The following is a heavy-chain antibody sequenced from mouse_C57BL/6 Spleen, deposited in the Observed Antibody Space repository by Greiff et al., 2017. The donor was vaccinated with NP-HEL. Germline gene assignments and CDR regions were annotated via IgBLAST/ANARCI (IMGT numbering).Heavy chain of an antibody. CDR2: IDPENGDT. J-gene: IGHJ3*01. Sequence: VQLQQSGAELVRPGASVKLSCTASGFNIKDDYMHWVKQRPEQGLEWIGWIDPENGDTAYASKFQGKATITADTSSNTAYRQRSSLTSEDTAVYYCTTQGTYWGQGTLVTVSA. CDR3: TTQGTY. CDR1: GFNIKDDY. V-gene: IGHV14-4*01.